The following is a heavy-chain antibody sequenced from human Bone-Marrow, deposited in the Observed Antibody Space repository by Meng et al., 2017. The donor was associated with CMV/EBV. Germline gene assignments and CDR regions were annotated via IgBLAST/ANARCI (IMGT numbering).Heavy chain of an antibody. CDR3: ARGGVRGFVVVPDYGMDV. CDR1: TYTFIDHH. D-gene: IGHD2-2*01. V-gene: IGHV1-2*02. Sequence: ASVKVSCKASTYTFIDHHIHWVRQAPGQGLEWMGWIDPRTGDTKYAQKFQGRVTLSRDTSISTAYMDLSRLRSDDTAVYYCARGGVRGFVVVPDYGMDVWGQGTTVTVSS. CDR2: IDPRTGDT. J-gene: IGHJ6*02.